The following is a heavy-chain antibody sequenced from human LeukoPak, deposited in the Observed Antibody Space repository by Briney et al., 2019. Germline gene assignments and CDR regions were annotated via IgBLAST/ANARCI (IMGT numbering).Heavy chain of an antibody. CDR1: GGSISSSSYY. D-gene: IGHD7-27*01. Sequence: PSETLSLTYTVSGGSISSSSYYWGWIRQPPGKGLEWIGSIYYSGSTYYNPSLKSRVTISLDKSKNQFSLKLSSVTAADTAMYYCARDGRYWGGLSYFDYWGQGTLVTVSS. J-gene: IGHJ4*02. CDR2: IYYSGST. V-gene: IGHV4-39*07. CDR3: ARDGRYWGGLSYFDY.